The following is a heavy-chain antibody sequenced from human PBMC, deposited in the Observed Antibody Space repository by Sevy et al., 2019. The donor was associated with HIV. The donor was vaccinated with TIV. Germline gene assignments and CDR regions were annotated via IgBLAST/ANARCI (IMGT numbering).Heavy chain of an antibody. D-gene: IGHD2-2*01. CDR3: ARGHLLRYCSSTSCLDFDY. Sequence: ASVKVSCKASGYTFTSYAMHWVRQAPGQRLEWMGWINAGNGNTKYSQKFQGRVTITRDTSASTAYMELSSLRSEDTAVYYCARGHLLRYCSSTSCLDFDYRGQGTLVTVSS. J-gene: IGHJ4*02. CDR2: INAGNGNT. CDR1: GYTFTSYA. V-gene: IGHV1-3*01.